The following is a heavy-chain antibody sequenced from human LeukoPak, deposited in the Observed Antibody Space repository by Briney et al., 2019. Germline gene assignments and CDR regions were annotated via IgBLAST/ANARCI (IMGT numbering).Heavy chain of an antibody. J-gene: IGHJ5*02. CDR1: GFTFDDYG. CDR2: ISGSGGST. V-gene: IGHV3-23*01. CDR3: AKRVGAEGNWFDP. Sequence: GGSLRLSCAASGFTFDDYGMSWVRQAPGKGLEWVSAISGSGGSTYYADSVKGRFTISRDNSKNTLYLQMNSLRAEDTAVYYCAKRVGAEGNWFDPWGQGTLVTVSS. D-gene: IGHD1-26*01.